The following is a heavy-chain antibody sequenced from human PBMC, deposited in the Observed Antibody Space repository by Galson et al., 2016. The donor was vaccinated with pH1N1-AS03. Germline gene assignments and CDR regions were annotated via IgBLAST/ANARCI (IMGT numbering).Heavy chain of an antibody. CDR2: ISGDNGNT. CDR3: ARDLGGGIIKEAY. V-gene: IGHV1-18*04. Sequence: SVKVSCKASGYTFTSYGISWVRQAPGQGLEWMGWISGDNGNTNYAQKFQGRVTMTTDTSTSTAYMELSSLRSDDTAVFYSARDLGGGIIKEAYWGQGTLVTVSS. CDR1: GYTFTSYG. J-gene: IGHJ4*02. D-gene: IGHD3-10*01.